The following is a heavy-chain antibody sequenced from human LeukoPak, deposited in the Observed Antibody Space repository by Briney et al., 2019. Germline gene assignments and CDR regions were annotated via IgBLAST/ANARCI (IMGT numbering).Heavy chain of an antibody. J-gene: IGHJ5*02. CDR2: IYTSGST. V-gene: IGHV4-4*07. CDR1: GGSISSYY. CDR3: VRENCANGVCYTGGRNWLDP. Sequence: PSETLSLTCTVSGGSISSYYWSWIRQPAGKGLEWIGRIYTSGSTNYNPSLKSRVTMSVDTSKNQFSLKLSSVTAADTAVYYCVRENCANGVCYTGGRNWLDPWGQGTLVTVSS. D-gene: IGHD2-8*01.